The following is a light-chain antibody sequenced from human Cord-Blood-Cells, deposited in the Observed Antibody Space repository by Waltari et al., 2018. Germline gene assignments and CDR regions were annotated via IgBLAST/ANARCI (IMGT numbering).Light chain of an antibody. CDR1: ALPKKY. Sequence: SYELTQPPSVSVSPGQTARITCSGDALPKKYAYWYQQKSGQAPVLVICGDSKRPSGIPERFSGSSSGTMATLTISGAQVEDEADYYCYSTDSSGNHRVFGGGTKLTVL. V-gene: IGLV3-10*01. J-gene: IGLJ2*01. CDR2: GDS. CDR3: YSTDSSGNHRV.